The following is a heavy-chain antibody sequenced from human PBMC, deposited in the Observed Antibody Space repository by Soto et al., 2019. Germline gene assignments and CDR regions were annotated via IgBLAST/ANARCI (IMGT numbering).Heavy chain of an antibody. J-gene: IGHJ6*02. CDR1: GGSFSGYY. CDR2: INHSGST. D-gene: IGHD3-10*01. CDR3: ARGQPYGVQYYYGMDV. V-gene: IGHV4-34*01. Sequence: SETLSLTCAVYGGSFSGYYWSWIRQPPGKGLEWIGEINHSGSTNYNPSLKSRVTISVDTSKNQFSLKLSSVTAADTAVYYCARGQPYGVQYYYGMDVWGQGTTVTVSS.